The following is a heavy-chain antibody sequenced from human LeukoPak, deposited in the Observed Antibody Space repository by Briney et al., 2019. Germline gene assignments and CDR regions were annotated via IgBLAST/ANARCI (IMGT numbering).Heavy chain of an antibody. Sequence: ASVKVSCKASGYTFTSYGISWVRQAPGQGLEWMGWISAYNGNTNYAQKLQGRVTMTTDTSTSTAYMELSSLRSEDTAVYYCARGEDVDTAMVDPRSYYFDYWGQGTLVTVSS. CDR3: ARGEDVDTAMVDPRSYYFDY. CDR1: GYTFTSYG. J-gene: IGHJ4*02. CDR2: ISAYNGNT. D-gene: IGHD5-18*01. V-gene: IGHV1-18*01.